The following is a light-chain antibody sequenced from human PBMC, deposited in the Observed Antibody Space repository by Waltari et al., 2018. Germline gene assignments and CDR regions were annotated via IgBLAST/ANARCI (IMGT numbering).Light chain of an antibody. CDR3: QQYDYRPPT. CDR1: QDLGHF. V-gene: IGKV1-33*01. Sequence: DIKMTQSTSYLSESGGDRAACLCRAIQDLGHFVNCYQHKPGEAPKLLINDATRLETWVPSSFSGHASWSEFSLTINGLQPDDVATYYCQQYDYRPPTFGGGTKVQI. CDR2: DAT. J-gene: IGKJ4*01.